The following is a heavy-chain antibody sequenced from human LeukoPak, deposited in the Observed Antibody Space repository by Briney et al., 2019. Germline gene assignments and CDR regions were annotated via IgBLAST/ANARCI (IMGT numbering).Heavy chain of an antibody. Sequence: SETLSLTCTVSGGSISSSSYYWGWIRQPPGKGLEWIGSIYYSGSTYYNPSLKSRVTISVDTSKNQFTLKLSSVTAADTAVYYCASPGYGGNSGVIDYWGQGTLVTVSS. D-gene: IGHD4-23*01. CDR2: IYYSGST. J-gene: IGHJ4*02. V-gene: IGHV4-39*01. CDR3: ASPGYGGNSGVIDY. CDR1: GGSISSSSYY.